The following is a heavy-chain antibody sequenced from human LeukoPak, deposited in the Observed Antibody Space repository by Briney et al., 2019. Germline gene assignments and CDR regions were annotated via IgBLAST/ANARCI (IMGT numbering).Heavy chain of an antibody. J-gene: IGHJ4*02. D-gene: IGHD6-19*01. V-gene: IGHV3-23*01. CDR3: ANGAVAGGWYYFDY. CDR1: GFTFTSHA. CDR2: ISASGGAT. Sequence: GGSLRLSCAASGFTFTSHAMNWVRQAPGQGLKWVSIISASGGATHYAESVKGRFIVSGDNSKNTLSLQMNSLRAEDTAVYYCANGAVAGGWYYFDYWGQGAPVTVSS.